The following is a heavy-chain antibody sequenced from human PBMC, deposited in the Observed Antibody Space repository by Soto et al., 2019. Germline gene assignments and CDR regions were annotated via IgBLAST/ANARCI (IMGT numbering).Heavy chain of an antibody. CDR1: GGSFSGYY. J-gene: IGHJ3*02. V-gene: IGHV4-34*01. CDR3: ARGHRITIFGVVDTDAFDI. Sequence: PSETLSLTCAVYGGSFSGYYWSWIRQPPGKGLEWIGEINHSGSTNYNPSLKSRVTISVDTSKNQFSLKLSSVTAADTAVYYCARGHRITIFGVVDTDAFDIWGQGTMVTVSS. D-gene: IGHD3-3*01. CDR2: INHSGST.